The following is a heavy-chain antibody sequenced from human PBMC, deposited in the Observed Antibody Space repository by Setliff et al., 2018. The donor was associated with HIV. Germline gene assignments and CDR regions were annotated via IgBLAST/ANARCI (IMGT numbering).Heavy chain of an antibody. J-gene: IGHJ3*02. V-gene: IGHV4-39*01. CDR3: ARTTGSHRAFDI. Sequence: KPSETLSLTCTVSGGSISSSSYCWGWIRQPPGKGLEWIGSIYYSGSTYYNPSLKSRVTISVDTSKNQFSLKLSSVTAADTAVYYCARTTGSHRAFDIWGQGTMVTVSS. CDR2: IYYSGST. CDR1: GGSISSSSYC. D-gene: IGHD4-17*01.